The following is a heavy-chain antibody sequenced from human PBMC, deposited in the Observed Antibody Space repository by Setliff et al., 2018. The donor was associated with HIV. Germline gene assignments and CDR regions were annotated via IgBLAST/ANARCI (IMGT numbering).Heavy chain of an antibody. J-gene: IGHJ6*02. V-gene: IGHV1-18*04. CDR2: INSYNGNT. CDR3: SRSGVPPYYYYGMDV. CDR1: GYTFTTYG. D-gene: IGHD3-10*01. Sequence: WASVKVSCKASGYTFTTYGVNWVRQAPGQGLEWMGWINSYNGNTKFAQKFQGRVTMTTDTSTTTAFMELRSLKADDTGIYYCSRSGVPPYYYYGMDVWGQGTTVTVSS.